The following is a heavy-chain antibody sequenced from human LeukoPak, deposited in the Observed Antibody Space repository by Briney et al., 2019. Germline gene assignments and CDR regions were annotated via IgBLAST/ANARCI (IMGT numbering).Heavy chain of an antibody. V-gene: IGHV3-9*01. J-gene: IGHJ4*02. CDR2: ISWNSGSI. D-gene: IGHD3-10*01. CDR1: GFTFDDYA. Sequence: QPGGSLRLSCAASGFTFDDYAMHWVRQAPGKGLEWVSGISWNSGSIGYADSVKGRFTISRDNPKNSLYLQMNSLRAEDTALYYCAKDISGSGEIDYWGQGTLVTVSS. CDR3: AKDISGSGEIDY.